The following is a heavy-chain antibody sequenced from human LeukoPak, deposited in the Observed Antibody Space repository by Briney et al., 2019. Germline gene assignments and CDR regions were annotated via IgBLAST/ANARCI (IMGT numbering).Heavy chain of an antibody. CDR3: ATGEYQLLYREYYYYGMDV. Sequence: ASVKVSCKVSGYTLTELSMHWVRQAPGKGLEWMGGFDPEDGETIYAQKFQGRVTMTEDTSTDTAYMELSSLRSEDTAVCYCATGEYQLLYREYYYYGMDVWGQGTTVTVSS. V-gene: IGHV1-24*01. CDR2: FDPEDGET. J-gene: IGHJ6*02. D-gene: IGHD2-2*02. CDR1: GYTLTELS.